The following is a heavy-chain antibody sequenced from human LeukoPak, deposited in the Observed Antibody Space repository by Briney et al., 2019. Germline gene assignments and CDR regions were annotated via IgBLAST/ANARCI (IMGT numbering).Heavy chain of an antibody. V-gene: IGHV4-34*01. CDR3: ARGPYHDFWSGYLFYMDV. Sequence: PSETLSLTCAVYGGSFSGYYWSWIRQPPGKGLEWIGEINHSGSTNYNPSLKSRVTISVDTSKNQFSLKPSSVTAADTAVYYCARGPYHDFWSGYLFYMDVWGKGTTVTVSS. CDR2: INHSGST. D-gene: IGHD3-3*01. CDR1: GGSFSGYY. J-gene: IGHJ6*03.